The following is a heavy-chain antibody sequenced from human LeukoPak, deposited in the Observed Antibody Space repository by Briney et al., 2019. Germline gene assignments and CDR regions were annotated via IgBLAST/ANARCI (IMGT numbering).Heavy chain of an antibody. CDR3: ARDRTLSITGTPFPLYYYYMDV. D-gene: IGHD1-20*01. CDR2: IIPIFGTA. V-gene: IGHV1-69*01. Sequence: GSSVKVSCKASGGTFSSYAISWVRQAPGQGLEWMGGIIPIFGTANYAQKFQGRVTITADESTSTAHMELSSLRSEDTAVYYCARDRTLSITGTPFPLYYYYMDVWGKGTTVTVSS. CDR1: GGTFSSYA. J-gene: IGHJ6*03.